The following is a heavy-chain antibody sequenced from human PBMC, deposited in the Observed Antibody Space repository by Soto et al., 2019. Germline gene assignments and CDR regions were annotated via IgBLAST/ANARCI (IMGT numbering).Heavy chain of an antibody. CDR1: GFSLSTSGVG. D-gene: IGHD2-15*01. V-gene: IGHV2-5*02. Sequence: QITLKASGPTLVNPPQNLTLTCTFSGFSLSTSGVGVGWIRQPPGKALEWPALIYWDDDKRYRPSLKSRLTITKDPSINQVVLIMTNVDAVDTATYYGAHLTAASSYYFDYWGQGTLVTVAS. CDR3: AHLTAASSYYFDY. CDR2: IYWDDDK. J-gene: IGHJ4*02.